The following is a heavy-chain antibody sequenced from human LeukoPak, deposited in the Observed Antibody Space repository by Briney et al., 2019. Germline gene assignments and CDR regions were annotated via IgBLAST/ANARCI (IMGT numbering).Heavy chain of an antibody. V-gene: IGHV3-49*04. D-gene: IGHD5-18*01. J-gene: IGHJ6*02. CDR3: SRGPIQLWVHNGVDV. CDR1: GFNFGDHA. CDR2: IRSKAYRGTT. Sequence: PGGSLRLSCTTSGFNFGDHAMTWVRQAPGKGLEWVGFIRSKAYRGTTEYAASVKGRFTISRDDSKSVVYLQMNSLKSEGTAVYYCSRGPIQLWVHNGVDVWGQGTTVTVSS.